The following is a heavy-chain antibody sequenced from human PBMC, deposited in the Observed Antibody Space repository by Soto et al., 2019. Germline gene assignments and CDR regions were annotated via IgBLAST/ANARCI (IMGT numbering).Heavy chain of an antibody. CDR1: GYTFTSYG. Sequence: GASVKVSCKASGYTFTSYGISWVRQAPGQGLEWMGWISAYSGNTNYAQKLQGRVTMTTDTSTSTAYMELRSLRSDDTAVYYCARDRQGYFDWLLPSYYFDYWGQGTLVTVSS. V-gene: IGHV1-18*04. J-gene: IGHJ4*02. D-gene: IGHD3-9*01. CDR2: ISAYSGNT. CDR3: ARDRQGYFDWLLPSYYFDY.